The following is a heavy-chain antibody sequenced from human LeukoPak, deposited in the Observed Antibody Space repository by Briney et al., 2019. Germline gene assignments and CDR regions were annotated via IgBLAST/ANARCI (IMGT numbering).Heavy chain of an antibody. V-gene: IGHV3-73*01. J-gene: IGHJ4*02. CDR2: IRSKANSYAT. Sequence: GGSLRLSCAASGFTFSGSAMHWVRQASGKGLEWVGRIRSKANSYATAYAASVKGRFTISRDDSKNTAYLQMNSLKTEDTAVYYCTRRVQPGDYWGQGTLVTVSS. CDR3: TRRVQPGDY. D-gene: IGHD4/OR15-4a*01. CDR1: GFTFSGSA.